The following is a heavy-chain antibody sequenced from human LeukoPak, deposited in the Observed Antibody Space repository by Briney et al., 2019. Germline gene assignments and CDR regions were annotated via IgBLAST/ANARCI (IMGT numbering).Heavy chain of an antibody. D-gene: IGHD4-17*01. CDR3: ARDENDYGAHWFDP. CDR2: IYYSGST. V-gene: IGHV4-31*03. J-gene: IGHJ5*02. CDR1: GGSISSGGYY. Sequence: SETLSLTCTVSGGSISSGGYYWSWIRQHPGKGLEWIGYIYYSGSTYYNPSIKSRVTISVDTSKNQFSLKLSSVTAADTAVYYCARDENDYGAHWFDPWGQGTLVTVSS.